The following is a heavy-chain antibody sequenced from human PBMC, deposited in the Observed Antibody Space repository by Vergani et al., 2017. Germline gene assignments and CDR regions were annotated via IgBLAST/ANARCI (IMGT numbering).Heavy chain of an antibody. CDR3: AKANPRNSGYDYLYYYHAMDV. CDR1: GFTFNHYG. D-gene: IGHD5-12*01. Sequence: EVQLLESGGDVVQPGGSLRLSCAASGFTFNHYGMNWVRQAPGKGLEWVSGISGSGGSTYYAGSVKGRFTISRDSSKNTLYLQMNSLSAGDTAVYYCAKANPRNSGYDYLYYYHAMDVWGQGTTVTVSS. J-gene: IGHJ6*02. CDR2: ISGSGGST. V-gene: IGHV3-23*01.